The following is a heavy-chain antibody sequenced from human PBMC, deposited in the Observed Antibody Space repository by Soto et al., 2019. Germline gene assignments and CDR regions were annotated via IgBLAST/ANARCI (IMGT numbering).Heavy chain of an antibody. CDR3: TTGVTYCYDSSGYYHGYYYYGMNV. CDR1: GFTFSNAW. J-gene: IGHJ6*01. Sequence: GGSLRLSCAASGFTFSNAWMRWVRKAPGKGLEWVGRIKSKTDGGTTDYAAPVKGRFTISSDDSKNTLYLPMNSLKTEDTAVYYCTTGVTYCYDSSGYYHGYYYYGMNVWGQGTTVTVTA. D-gene: IGHD3-22*01. V-gene: IGHV3-15*01. CDR2: IKSKTDGGTT.